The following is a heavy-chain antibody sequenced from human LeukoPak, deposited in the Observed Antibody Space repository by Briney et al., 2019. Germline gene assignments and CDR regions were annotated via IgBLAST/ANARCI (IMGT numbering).Heavy chain of an antibody. Sequence: GGSLRLSCAASGFTFSSYWMHWVRQAPGKGLVWVSRINTDGSSTSYADSVKGRFTISRDNAKNTLYLQMNSLRAEDTAVYYCAKDSYSYASGAFDIWGQGTMVTVSS. D-gene: IGHD5-18*01. V-gene: IGHV3-74*01. J-gene: IGHJ3*02. CDR1: GFTFSSYW. CDR2: INTDGSST. CDR3: AKDSYSYASGAFDI.